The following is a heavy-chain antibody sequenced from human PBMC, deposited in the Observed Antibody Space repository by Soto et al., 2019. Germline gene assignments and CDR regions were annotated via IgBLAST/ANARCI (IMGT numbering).Heavy chain of an antibody. D-gene: IGHD3-22*01. J-gene: IGHJ5*02. CDR1: GFTFSDYY. CDR3: ARDLCRSSSCYGGWFDP. V-gene: IGHV3-11*01. Sequence: QVQLVESGGGWVEPGGSLRLSCAASGFTFSDYYMNWIRQAPGKGLEWISFISASGSTIHYADSVKGRFTISRDNAKNSLYLQVNSLRVEGTAVYYWARDLCRSSSCYGGWFDPWGQGTLVTVSS. CDR2: ISASGSTI.